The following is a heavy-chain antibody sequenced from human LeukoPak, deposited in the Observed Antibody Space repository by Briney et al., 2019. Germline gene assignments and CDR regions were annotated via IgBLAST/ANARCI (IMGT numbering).Heavy chain of an antibody. CDR2: INHSGGT. CDR3: ATTRPGPTYFYYGLGV. V-gene: IGHV4-34*01. J-gene: IGHJ6*02. CDR1: GGSLSGFN. D-gene: IGHD4-17*01. Sequence: SETLSLTCAVYGGSLSGFNWSWIRQPPGKGLEWIGEINHSGGTNFNPSLKSRVTISVDTSESHFSLRLSSVTGADTAVYYCATTRPGPTYFYYGLGVWGQGTTVTVSS.